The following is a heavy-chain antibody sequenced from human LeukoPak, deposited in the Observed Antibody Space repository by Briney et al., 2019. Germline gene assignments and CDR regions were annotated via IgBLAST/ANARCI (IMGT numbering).Heavy chain of an antibody. D-gene: IGHD2-15*01. Sequence: GGSLRLSCAASGFTFSSFAMSWVRQAPGKGLEWVSTFSGSGGSTYYADSVKGRSSISRDNSKKTLYLQMNSLRAEDTAAYYCARSGLNRFDYWGQGTLVSVSS. V-gene: IGHV3-23*01. CDR2: FSGSGGST. CDR3: ARSGLNRFDY. J-gene: IGHJ4*02. CDR1: GFTFSSFA.